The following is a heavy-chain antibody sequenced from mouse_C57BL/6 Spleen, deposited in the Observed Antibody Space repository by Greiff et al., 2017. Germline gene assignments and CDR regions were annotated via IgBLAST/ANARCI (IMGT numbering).Heavy chain of an antibody. D-gene: IGHD2-4*01. V-gene: IGHV1-80*01. CDR1: GYAFSSYW. Sequence: VQLQQSGAELVKPGASVKISCKASGYAFSSYWMNWVKQRPGKGLEWIGQIYPGDGDTNYNGKFKGKATLTADKSSSTAYMQLSSLTSEDSAVYFCARSGDYPLYAMDHWGQGTSVTVSS. CDR2: IYPGDGDT. J-gene: IGHJ4*01. CDR3: ARSGDYPLYAMDH.